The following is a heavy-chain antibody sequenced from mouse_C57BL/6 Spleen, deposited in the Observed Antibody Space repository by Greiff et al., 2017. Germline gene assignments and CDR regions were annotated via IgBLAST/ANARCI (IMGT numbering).Heavy chain of an antibody. J-gene: IGHJ2*01. CDR2: IYPGSGST. CDR1: GYTFTSSW. D-gene: IGHD2-5*01. Sequence: VQLQQPGAELVKPGASVKMSCKASGYTFTSSWITWVKQRPGQGLAWIGDIYPGSGSTNYNEKFKSKATLTVDTSSSTAYMQLSSLTSEDSAVYDCARGYSNYPDDWGQGTTLTVSS. CDR3: ARGYSNYPDD. V-gene: IGHV1-55*01.